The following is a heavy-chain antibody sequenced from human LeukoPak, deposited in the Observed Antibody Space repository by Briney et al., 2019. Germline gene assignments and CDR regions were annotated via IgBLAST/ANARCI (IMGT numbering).Heavy chain of an antibody. Sequence: SVKVSCKASGYTFTSYGISWVRQAPGQGLEWMGGIIPIFGTANYAQKFQGRVTITADESTSTAYMELSSLRSEDTAVYYCARDLWRGPVPAANSWGQGTLVTVSS. J-gene: IGHJ5*02. CDR2: IIPIFGTA. D-gene: IGHD2-2*01. V-gene: IGHV1-69*13. CDR1: GYTFTSYG. CDR3: ARDLWRGPVPAANS.